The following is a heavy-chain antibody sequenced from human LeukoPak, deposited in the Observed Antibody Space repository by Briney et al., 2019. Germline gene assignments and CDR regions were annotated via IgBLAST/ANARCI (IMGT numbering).Heavy chain of an antibody. J-gene: IGHJ4*02. Sequence: GASVKVSCKASGGTFSSYAISWVRQAPGQGLEWMGRINPNSGGTNYAQKFQGRVTMTRDTSISTAYMELSRLRSDDTAVYYCARLGYWGQGTLVTVSS. CDR3: ARLGY. V-gene: IGHV1-2*02. CDR2: INPNSGGT. CDR1: GGTFSSYA.